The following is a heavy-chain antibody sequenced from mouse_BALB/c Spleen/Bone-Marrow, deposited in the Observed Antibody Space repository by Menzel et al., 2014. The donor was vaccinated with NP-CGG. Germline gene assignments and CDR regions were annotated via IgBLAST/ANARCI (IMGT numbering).Heavy chain of an antibody. J-gene: IGHJ2*01. CDR1: GFTFSSYA. CDR3: ARPNTDYFDY. V-gene: IGHV5-9-3*01. D-gene: IGHD5-1-1*01. CDR2: ISSGGNYT. Sequence: EVQGVESGGGLVKPGGSLKLSCAASGFTFSSYAMSWIRQTPEKRLEWVATISSGGNYTYYPDSVKVRFTISRDNAKNTLYLQMSSLRSEDTAMYYCARPNTDYFDYWGQGTTLTVSS.